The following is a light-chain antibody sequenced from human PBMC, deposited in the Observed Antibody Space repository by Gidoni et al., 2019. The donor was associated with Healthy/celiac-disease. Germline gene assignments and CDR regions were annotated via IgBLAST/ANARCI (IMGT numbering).Light chain of an antibody. Sequence: VFTQSPATLSLSPGERATLSCRASQSVSSYLAWYQQKPGQAPRLLIYDASNRATGIPARFSGRGSGTACTRTISSLEPEDLAAEYWQQRSNWPPRTFGGGTKVEIK. CDR3: QQRSNWPPRT. V-gene: IGKV3-11*01. J-gene: IGKJ4*01. CDR2: DAS. CDR1: QSVSSY.